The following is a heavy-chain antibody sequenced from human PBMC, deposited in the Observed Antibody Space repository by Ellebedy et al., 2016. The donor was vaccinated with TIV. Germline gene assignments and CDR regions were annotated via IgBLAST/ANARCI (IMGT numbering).Heavy chain of an antibody. CDR2: MNPNSGNT. D-gene: IGHD3-10*01. CDR1: GYTFTGYF. CDR3: ARDPVRGDFDY. J-gene: IGHJ4*02. Sequence: ASVKVSXKASGYTFTGYFVHWVRRAPGQGLEWMGWMNPNSGNTGYAQKFQGRVTMTRNTSISTAYMELSSLRSEDTAVYYCARDPVRGDFDYWGQGTLVTVSS. V-gene: IGHV1-8*02.